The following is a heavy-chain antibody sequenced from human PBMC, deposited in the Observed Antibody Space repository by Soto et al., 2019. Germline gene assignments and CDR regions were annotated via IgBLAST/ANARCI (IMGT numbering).Heavy chain of an antibody. CDR2: ISSNGGST. Sequence: GGSLRLSCSASGFTFSSYAMHWVRQAPGKGLEYVSAISSNGGSTYYADSVKGRFTISRDNSKNTLYLQMSSLRAEDTAVYYCVKDLRGYSGYDRLNFDYWGQGTLVTVSS. D-gene: IGHD5-12*01. CDR1: GFTFSSYA. CDR3: VKDLRGYSGYDRLNFDY. J-gene: IGHJ4*02. V-gene: IGHV3-64D*08.